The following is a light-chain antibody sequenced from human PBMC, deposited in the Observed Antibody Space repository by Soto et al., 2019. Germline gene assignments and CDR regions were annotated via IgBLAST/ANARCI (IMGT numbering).Light chain of an antibody. J-gene: IGLJ1*01. CDR3: CSYGGNYTPYV. CDR2: DVS. V-gene: IGLV2-11*01. Sequence: QSVLTQPRSVSGSLGQSVTISCTGTSGDVGGYNYVSWYQKQSGQAPKLMIYDVSKRPSGVPDRFSGSKSGNTASLTISGLPAEDEADYYCCSYGGNYTPYVFGTGTKLTVL. CDR1: SGDVGGYNY.